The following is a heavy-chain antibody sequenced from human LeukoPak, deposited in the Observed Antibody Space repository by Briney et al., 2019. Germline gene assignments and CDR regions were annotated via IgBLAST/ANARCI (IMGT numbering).Heavy chain of an antibody. V-gene: IGHV3-30*02. J-gene: IGHJ4*02. CDR2: IGYEGVHK. Sequence: GGSLRLSCAASGFTFNNFGMHWVRQAPGKGLEWVAFIGYEGVHKYYADSVKGRFTISKDNSKATLCLQMNSLRPEDTAVYYCAKDLHGGYSSDYWGQGTLVTVSS. CDR1: GFTFNNFG. D-gene: IGHD3-22*01. CDR3: AKDLHGGYSSDY.